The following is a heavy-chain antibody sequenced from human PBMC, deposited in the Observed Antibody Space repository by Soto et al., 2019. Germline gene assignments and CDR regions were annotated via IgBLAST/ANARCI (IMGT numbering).Heavy chain of an antibody. Sequence: GGSLRLSCAASGFTFSSYAMSWVRQAPGKGLEWVSAISGSGGSTYYADSVKGRFTISRDNSKNTLYLQMNSLRAEDTAVYYCAKDRNRITMIVVVTGLKYYGMDVWGQGTTVTVSS. D-gene: IGHD3-22*01. CDR2: ISGSGGST. CDR1: GFTFSSYA. J-gene: IGHJ6*02. CDR3: AKDRNRITMIVVVTGLKYYGMDV. V-gene: IGHV3-23*01.